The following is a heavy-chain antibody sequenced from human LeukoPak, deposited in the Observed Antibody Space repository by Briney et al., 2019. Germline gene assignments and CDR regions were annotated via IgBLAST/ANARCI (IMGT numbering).Heavy chain of an antibody. V-gene: IGHV4-59*01. Sequence: SETLSLTCTASGGSISSYYWSWIRQPPGKGLEWIGYIYYSGSTNYNPSLKSRVTISVDTSKNQFSLKLSSVTAAGTAVYYCARARGRVLDYYYYMDVWGKGTTVTVSS. D-gene: IGHD3-10*01. CDR2: IYYSGST. CDR1: GGSISSYY. CDR3: ARARGRVLDYYYYMDV. J-gene: IGHJ6*03.